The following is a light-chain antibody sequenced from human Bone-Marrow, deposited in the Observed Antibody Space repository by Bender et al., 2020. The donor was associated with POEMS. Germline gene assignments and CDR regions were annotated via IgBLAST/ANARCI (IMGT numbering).Light chain of an antibody. CDR3: GTWDNSLSSGVV. Sequence: QSVLTQPPSVSGTPGQRVTISCSGSGSNIGGYPVNWYQQLPGTAPRLLIYTNNERPSGVPDRFSGSKSGTSATLDIAGLQTGDEADYYCGTWDNSLSSGVVFGGGTKLTVI. V-gene: IGLV1-44*01. CDR1: GSNIGGYP. CDR2: TNN. J-gene: IGLJ3*02.